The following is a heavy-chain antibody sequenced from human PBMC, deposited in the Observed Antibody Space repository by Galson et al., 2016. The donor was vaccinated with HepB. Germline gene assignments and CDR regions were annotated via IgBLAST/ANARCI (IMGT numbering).Heavy chain of an antibody. J-gene: IGHJ6*02. CDR1: GGSIISTNW. D-gene: IGHD2/OR15-2a*01. V-gene: IGHV4-4*02. CDR3: TRYRRSPKVRPSTTTRGGLDV. CDR2: IYHSGST. Sequence: SETLSLTCAVSGGSIISTNWWSWVRQPPGKGLEWIGEIYHSGSTNYNPSLESRVTISVDKSKNQFSLKLSSVTVADTAIYYCTRYRRSPKVRPSTTTRGGLDVWGQGTTVTVS.